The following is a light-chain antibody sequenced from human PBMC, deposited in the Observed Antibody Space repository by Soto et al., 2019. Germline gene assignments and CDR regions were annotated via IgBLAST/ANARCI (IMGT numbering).Light chain of an antibody. CDR1: RSNIGRNF. CDR2: RNN. Sequence: QSVLTQSPSASGTPGQRVTISCSGSRSNIGRNFVYWYQHVPGTAPRLLIQRNNERPSGVPDRFSGSKFGTSASLAITGLQAEDEADYYCHCYDSSLSGSVFGGGTKVTVL. V-gene: IGLV1-47*01. CDR3: HCYDSSLSGSV. J-gene: IGLJ3*02.